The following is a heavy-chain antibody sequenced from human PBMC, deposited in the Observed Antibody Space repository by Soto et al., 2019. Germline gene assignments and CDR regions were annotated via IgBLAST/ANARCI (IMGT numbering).Heavy chain of an antibody. V-gene: IGHV4-4*02. CDR2: INHSGST. CDR3: ARSVTP. J-gene: IGHJ5*02. D-gene: IGHD3-10*01. CDR1: GGSISSSNW. Sequence: PSETLSLTCAVSGGSISSSNWWSWVRQPPGKGLEWIGEINHSGSTNYNPSLKSRVTISVDTSKNQFSLKLSSVTAADTAVYYCARSVTPWGQGTLVTVSS.